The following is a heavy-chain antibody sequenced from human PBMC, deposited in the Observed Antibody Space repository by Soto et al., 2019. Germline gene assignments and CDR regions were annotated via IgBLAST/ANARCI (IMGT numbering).Heavy chain of an antibody. D-gene: IGHD3-3*01. Sequence: GASVKVSCKASGGTFSSYAISWVRQAPGQGLEWMGGIIPIFGTANYAQKFQGRVTITADESTSTVYMELSSLRSEDTAVYYCARGNDFWSGSISGGYYFGYWGQGTLVTVSS. V-gene: IGHV1-69*13. J-gene: IGHJ4*02. CDR1: GGTFSSYA. CDR3: ARGNDFWSGSISGGYYFGY. CDR2: IIPIFGTA.